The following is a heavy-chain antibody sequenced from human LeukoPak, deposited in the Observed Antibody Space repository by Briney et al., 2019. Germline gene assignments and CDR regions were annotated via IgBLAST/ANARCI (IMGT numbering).Heavy chain of an antibody. V-gene: IGHV5-51*01. Sequence: GESLKISCKGSGYSFTSYWIGWVRQMPGKGLEWMGIIYPGDSDTRYSPSFQGQVTISADKSISTAYLQWSSLKASDTAMYYCARVPPDYYDSSGYFDYWGQGTLVTVSS. CDR1: GYSFTSYW. CDR3: ARVPPDYYDSSGYFDY. D-gene: IGHD3-22*01. J-gene: IGHJ4*02. CDR2: IYPGDSDT.